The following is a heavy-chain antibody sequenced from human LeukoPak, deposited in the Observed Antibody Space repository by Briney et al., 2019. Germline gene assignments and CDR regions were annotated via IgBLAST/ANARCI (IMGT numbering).Heavy chain of an antibody. V-gene: IGHV4-59*01. D-gene: IGHD4-11*01. J-gene: IGHJ4*02. Sequence: PSETLSLTCTVSGGSINYYYWMWIRQPPGKGLEWIGYIYYSGGTHYNPSLKSRVTMLVDTSKNQFSLKLTAVTAADTAVYYCARTLYSNYPWVDYWGQGTLVTASS. CDR1: GGSINYYY. CDR3: ARTLYSNYPWVDY. CDR2: IYYSGGT.